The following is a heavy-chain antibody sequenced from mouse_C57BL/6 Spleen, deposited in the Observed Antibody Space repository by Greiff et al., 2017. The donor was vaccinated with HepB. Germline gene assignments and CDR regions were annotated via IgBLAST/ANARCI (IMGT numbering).Heavy chain of an antibody. V-gene: IGHV5-4*01. CDR2: ISDGGSYT. J-gene: IGHJ2*01. CDR1: GFTFSSYA. Sequence: DVHLVESGGGLVKPGGSLKLSCAASGFTFSSYAMSWVRQTPEKRLEWVATISDGGSYTYYPDNVKGRFTISRDNAKNNLYLQMSHLKSEDTAMYYCARENSNCDDWGQGTTLTVSS. CDR3: ARENSNCDD. D-gene: IGHD2-5*01.